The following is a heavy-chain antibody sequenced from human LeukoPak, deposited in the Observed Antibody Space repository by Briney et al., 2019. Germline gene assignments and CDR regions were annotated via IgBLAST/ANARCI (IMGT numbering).Heavy chain of an antibody. CDR3: TREGKWLPHY. D-gene: IGHD5-12*01. Sequence: GRSLRLSCTGSVFTFGDYAMSWVRQAPGKGLEWVGFIRSKAYGGTTEYAASVKGRFTISRDDSKSIAYLQMNSLKTEDTAVYYCTREGKWLPHYWGQGTLVTVSS. J-gene: IGHJ4*02. V-gene: IGHV3-49*04. CDR2: IRSKAYGGTT. CDR1: VFTFGDYA.